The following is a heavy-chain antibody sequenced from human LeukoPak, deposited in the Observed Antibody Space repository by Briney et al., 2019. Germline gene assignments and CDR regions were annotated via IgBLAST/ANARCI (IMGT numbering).Heavy chain of an antibody. V-gene: IGHV4-34*01. D-gene: IGHD2-2*01. Sequence: SETLSLTCAVYGGSLSGYYWSWIRQPPGKGLEWIGEINHSGSTNYNPSLKSRVTISVDTSKNQFSLKLSSVTAADTAVYYCAPTYCSSTSCYSDAFDIWGQGTMVTVSS. J-gene: IGHJ3*02. CDR3: APTYCSSTSCYSDAFDI. CDR1: GGSLSGYY. CDR2: INHSGST.